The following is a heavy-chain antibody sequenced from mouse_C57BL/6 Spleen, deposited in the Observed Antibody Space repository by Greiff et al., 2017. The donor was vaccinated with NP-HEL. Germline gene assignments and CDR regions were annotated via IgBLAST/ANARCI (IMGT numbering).Heavy chain of an antibody. CDR1: GYTFTSYT. J-gene: IGHJ2*01. CDR2: INPSSGYT. Sequence: QVQLKESGAELARPGASVKMSCKASGYTFTSYTMHRVKQRPGQGLEWIGYINPSSGYTKYNQKFKDKATLTADKSSSTAYMQLSSLTSEDSAVYYCAREPGDYWGQGTTLTVSS. V-gene: IGHV1-4*01. CDR3: AREPGDY.